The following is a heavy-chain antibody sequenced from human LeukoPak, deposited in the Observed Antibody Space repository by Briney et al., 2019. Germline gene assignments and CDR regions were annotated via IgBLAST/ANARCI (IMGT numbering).Heavy chain of an antibody. CDR3: ARDPLRFLEWSPSGALDI. Sequence: SETLSLTCTVSGGSVSSYYWSWIRQPPGKGLEWIGYIYYTESAKYNPSLKSRVTISVETARNQFSLKLNSETAADTAVYYCARDPLRFLEWSPSGALDIWGQGTMVTVSS. CDR1: GGSVSSYY. CDR2: IYYTESA. J-gene: IGHJ3*02. V-gene: IGHV4-59*02. D-gene: IGHD3-3*01.